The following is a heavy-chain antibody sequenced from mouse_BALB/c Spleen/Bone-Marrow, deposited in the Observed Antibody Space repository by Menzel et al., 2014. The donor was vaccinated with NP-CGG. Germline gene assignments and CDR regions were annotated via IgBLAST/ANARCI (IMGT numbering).Heavy chain of an antibody. CDR1: GFSLTKHG. CDR3: ARGNYGAWFTH. D-gene: IGHD2-1*01. J-gene: IGHJ3*01. Sequence: VQLQQSGPGLVQPSQRLSITCTVSGFSLTKHGVHWIRQSPGKGLEWLGVIWGGGSTDYNAAFISRLSISKDNSKSQVVFKMNSLEVNDRAMYYCARGNYGAWFTHWGQGTLVTVSA. V-gene: IGHV2-2*02. CDR2: IWGGGST.